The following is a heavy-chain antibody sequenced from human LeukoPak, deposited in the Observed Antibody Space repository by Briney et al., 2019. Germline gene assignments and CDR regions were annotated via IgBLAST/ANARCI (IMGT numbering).Heavy chain of an antibody. D-gene: IGHD2-15*01. Sequence: ASVKVSCKASGGTFSSYSISWVQQAPGQGLEWMGRINPILGITNYAQKFQGRVTITADKSTSTAYMELSSLRSEDTAMYYCARVRYCSGGSCYFHDFWGQGTLVTVSS. CDR1: GGTFSSYS. CDR3: ARVRYCSGGSCYFHDF. J-gene: IGHJ4*02. CDR2: INPILGIT. V-gene: IGHV1-69*02.